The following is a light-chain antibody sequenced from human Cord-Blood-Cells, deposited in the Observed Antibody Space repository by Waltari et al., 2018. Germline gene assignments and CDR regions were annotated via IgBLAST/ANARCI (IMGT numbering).Light chain of an antibody. V-gene: IGLV6-57*02. CDR2: EDN. Sequence: NFMLTQPHSVSESPGKMVTISCTGSSGSIASNYVQWYQQRPGSAPTTVIYEDNQRPSGVPDRFSGSIDSSSNSASLTISGLKTEDEADYYCQSYDSSINWVFGGGTKLTVL. J-gene: IGLJ3*02. CDR3: QSYDSSINWV. CDR1: SGSIASNY.